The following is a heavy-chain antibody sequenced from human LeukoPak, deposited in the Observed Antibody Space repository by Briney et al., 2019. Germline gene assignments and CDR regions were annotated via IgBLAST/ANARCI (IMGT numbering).Heavy chain of an antibody. V-gene: IGHV4-31*03. D-gene: IGHD6-13*01. CDR3: ARGRDSSSWYVHYFDY. J-gene: IGHJ4*02. CDR2: TYYSGST. Sequence: MASETLPLTCTVSSGSFTGGGYYWSWIRQHPGKGLEWIGYTYYSGSTYYNPSLKSRVTISVDTSKNQFSLKLSSVTAADTAVYYCARGRDSSSWYVHYFDYWGQGTLVTVSS. CDR1: SGSFTGGGYY.